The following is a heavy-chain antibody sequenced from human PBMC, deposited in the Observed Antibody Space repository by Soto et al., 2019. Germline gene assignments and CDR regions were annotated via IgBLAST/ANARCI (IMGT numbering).Heavy chain of an antibody. V-gene: IGHV4-31*03. Sequence: QVQLQESGPGLVKPSQTLSLTCTVSGGSISSRTSYWSWIRQHPGKGLEWIGYIYYGGDSFYNPSLKSRVTKAIDTSENHFPLKLNSGPAGETAVYFCGRGGGGGVDCWGQGTLVTVAS. J-gene: IGHJ4*02. D-gene: IGHD1-26*01. CDR2: IYYGGDS. CDR3: GRGGGGGVDC. CDR1: GGSISSRTSY.